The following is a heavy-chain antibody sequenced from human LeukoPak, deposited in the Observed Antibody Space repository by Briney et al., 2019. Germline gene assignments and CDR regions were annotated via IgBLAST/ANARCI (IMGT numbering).Heavy chain of an antibody. CDR2: IYSGGST. CDR3: ARNRPLGPLDY. CDR1: GFTVSSNY. V-gene: IGHV3-53*01. Sequence: GGSLRLSCAASGFTVSSNYMSWVRQAPGKGLEWVSVIYSGGSTYYADSVKGRFTISRDNSKNTLYLQMNSLRAEDTAVYYCARNRPLGPLDYWGQGTLVTVSS. D-gene: IGHD1-14*01. J-gene: IGHJ4*02.